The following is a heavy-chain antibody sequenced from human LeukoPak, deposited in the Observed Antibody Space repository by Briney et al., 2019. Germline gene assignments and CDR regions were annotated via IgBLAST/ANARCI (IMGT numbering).Heavy chain of an antibody. CDR3: AKDIAQGYTFGSIEQDY. V-gene: IGHV4-59*01. CDR1: GGSISSYY. D-gene: IGHD5-18*01. Sequence: SETLSLTCTVSGGSISSYYWSWIRQPPGKGLEWIGYIYYSGSTNYNPSHKSRVTISVDTSKNQFSLKLSSVTAADTAVYYCAKDIAQGYTFGSIEQDYWGQGTLVTVSS. J-gene: IGHJ4*02. CDR2: IYYSGST.